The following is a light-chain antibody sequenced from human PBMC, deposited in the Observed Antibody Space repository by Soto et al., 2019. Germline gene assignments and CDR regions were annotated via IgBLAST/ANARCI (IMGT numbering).Light chain of an antibody. Sequence: EIVLTQSPGTLSLSPGERATLSCRASQSVSNNYLAWYQQKPGQAPRLLIYGSSNRATGIPDRFSGSGSGTYFTLTSSRLEPEDFAVYYCQQYGSSGTFGQGTKVEIK. CDR1: QSVSNNY. CDR3: QQYGSSGT. CDR2: GSS. V-gene: IGKV3-20*01. J-gene: IGKJ1*01.